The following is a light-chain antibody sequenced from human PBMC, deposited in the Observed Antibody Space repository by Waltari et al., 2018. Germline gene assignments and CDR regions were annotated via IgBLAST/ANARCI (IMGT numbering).Light chain of an antibody. CDR3: VLYMGSGINV. CDR2: STN. CDR1: PCSGPTSYY. J-gene: IGLJ6*01. V-gene: IGLV8-61*01. Sequence: QTVVTQEPSFSVSPGGTVTPTCGLRPCSGPTSYYPSWYQHTPGQAPRTLIYSTNTRSSGVPDRFSGSILGNKAALTITGAQADDESDYYCVLYMGSGINVFGSGTKVTVL.